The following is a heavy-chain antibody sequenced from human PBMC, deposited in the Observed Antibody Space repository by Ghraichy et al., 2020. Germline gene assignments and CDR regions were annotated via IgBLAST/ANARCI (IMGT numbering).Heavy chain of an antibody. V-gene: IGHV4-34*01. CDR2: INHSGGT. CDR3: ARATIRDGMDV. J-gene: IGHJ6*02. D-gene: IGHD5-12*01. Sequence: SQTLSLTCAVYGGSFSGYYWTWIRQPPGKGLEWIGEINHSGGTNHNPSLKSRVTISIATSKNQFSLRLNYVTAADTAIYYCARATIRDGMDVWGQGTTVTVSS. CDR1: GGSFSGYY.